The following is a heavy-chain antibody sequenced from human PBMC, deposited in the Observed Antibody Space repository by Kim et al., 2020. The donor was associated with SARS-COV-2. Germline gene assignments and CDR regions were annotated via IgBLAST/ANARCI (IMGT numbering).Heavy chain of an antibody. V-gene: IGHV1-18*01. CDR1: GFRFNGYG. CDR2: ISVYNGNT. J-gene: IGHJ4*02. D-gene: IGHD1-26*01. Sequence: ASVKVSCKTSGFRFNGYGISWVRQAPGQGPEWMGWISVYNGNTNYAQDFQGRVSMTADTPTNTAYMELRGLRSDDTAVYYCARDNYGGNYGYFDHWGQGTLITVSS. CDR3: ARDNYGGNYGYFDH.